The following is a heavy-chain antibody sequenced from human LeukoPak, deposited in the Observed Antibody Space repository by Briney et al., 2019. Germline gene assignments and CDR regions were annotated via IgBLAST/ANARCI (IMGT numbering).Heavy chain of an antibody. V-gene: IGHV3-23*01. CDR3: AKADPAYYDFWSGYYLLDY. D-gene: IGHD3-3*01. Sequence: GVSLRLSCAASGFTFSSYAMSWVRQAPGKGLEWVSAISGSGGSTYYADSVKGRFTISRDNSKNTLYLQMNSLRAEDTAVYYCAKADPAYYDFWSGYYLLDYWGQGTLVTVSS. J-gene: IGHJ4*02. CDR1: GFTFSSYA. CDR2: ISGSGGST.